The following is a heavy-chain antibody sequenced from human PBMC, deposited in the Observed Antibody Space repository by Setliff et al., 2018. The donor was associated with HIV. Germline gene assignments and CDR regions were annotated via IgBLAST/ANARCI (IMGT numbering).Heavy chain of an antibody. CDR1: GYTFTGYY. CDR2: INPDSGGT. J-gene: IGHJ5*02. Sequence: ASVKVSCKASGYTFTGYYMHWVRQAPGQGLEWMGWINPDSGGTNLARKFLGRVTLTRDTSISTAYMELSRLRSDDTAVYYCAKCSEMLGTPATSSGYYCGWFDPWGQGTLVTVSS. D-gene: IGHD3-22*01. CDR3: AKCSEMLGTPATSSGYYCGWFDP. V-gene: IGHV1-2*02.